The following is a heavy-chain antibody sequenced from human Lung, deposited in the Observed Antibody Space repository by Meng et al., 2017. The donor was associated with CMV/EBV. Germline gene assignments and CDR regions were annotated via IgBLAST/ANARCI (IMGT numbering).Heavy chain of an antibody. J-gene: IGHJ2*01. CDR3: VRDIWSGSGWCCDF. CDR1: GFTLKTHW. Sequence: GGSLRLXCAASGFTLKTHWMHWVRQVPGKVPVWVSRINSDGTRTTYADSVKGRFTISRDNAKNTLDLQMDSLRVEDTALYYCVRDIWSGSGWCCDFWGRGTXVTVSS. CDR2: INSDGTRT. V-gene: IGHV3-74*01. D-gene: IGHD3-3*01.